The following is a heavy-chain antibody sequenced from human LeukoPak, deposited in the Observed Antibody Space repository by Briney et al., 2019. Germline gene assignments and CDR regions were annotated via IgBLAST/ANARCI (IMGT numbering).Heavy chain of an antibody. CDR3: ARLGYGYSSGGEVQH. CDR2: IYYSGST. CDR1: GGSISSGVYY. D-gene: IGHD6-19*01. J-gene: IGHJ1*01. V-gene: IGHV4-39*01. Sequence: PSQTLSLTCTVSGGSISSGVYYWGWIRQPPGKGLEWIGNIYYSGSTYYNPSLKSRVTIFVDTSKNQFSLKLSSVTAADTAVYYCARLGYGYSSGGEVQHWGQGTLVTVSS.